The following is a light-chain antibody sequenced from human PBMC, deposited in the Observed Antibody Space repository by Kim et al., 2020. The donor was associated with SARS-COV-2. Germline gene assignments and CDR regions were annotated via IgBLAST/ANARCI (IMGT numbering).Light chain of an antibody. CDR1: QDISNY. CDR2: AAS. Sequence: IQMTQSPSSLSASVGDRVTITCRASQDISNYLAWFQLKPGKAPKLLIYAASALQPGVPSRFSGSGSGTDFTLTVNSLQPEDVATYYCQKYDSAPWTFGQGTRVDIK. V-gene: IGKV1-27*01. J-gene: IGKJ1*01. CDR3: QKYDSAPWT.